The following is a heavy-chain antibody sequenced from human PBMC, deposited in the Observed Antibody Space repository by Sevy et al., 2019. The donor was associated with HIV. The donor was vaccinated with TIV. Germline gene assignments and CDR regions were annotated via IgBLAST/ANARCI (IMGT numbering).Heavy chain of an antibody. CDR3: ARDTYYSDSSGLPIDAFDI. J-gene: IGHJ3*02. CDR1: GFTFSSYS. V-gene: IGHV3-48*02. Sequence: GGSLRLSCAASGFTFSSYSMNWVRQAPGKGLEWVSYISSSSSTIYYADSVKRRFTISRDNAKNSLYLQMNSLRDEDTAVYYCARDTYYSDSSGLPIDAFDIWGQGTMVTVSS. D-gene: IGHD3-22*01. CDR2: ISSSSSTI.